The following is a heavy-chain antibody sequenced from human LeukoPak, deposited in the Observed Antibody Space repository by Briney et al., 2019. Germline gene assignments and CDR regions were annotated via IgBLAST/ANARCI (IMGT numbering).Heavy chain of an antibody. CDR2: IYPGDSDT. CDR3: ARRIAAAGTWFDP. CDR1: GYSFTSYR. V-gene: IGHV5-51*01. J-gene: IGHJ5*02. D-gene: IGHD6-13*01. Sequence: GESLKISCKGSGYSFTSYRIGWVRQMPGKGLEWMGIIYPGDSDTRYSPSFQGQVTISADKSISTAYLQWSSLKASDTAMYYCARRIAAAGTWFDPWGQGTLVTVSS.